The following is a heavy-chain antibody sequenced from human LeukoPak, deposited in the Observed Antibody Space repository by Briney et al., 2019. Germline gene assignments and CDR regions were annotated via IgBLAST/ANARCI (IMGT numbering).Heavy chain of an antibody. Sequence: GGSLRLSCAASGFTFSSYSMSWVRQAPGKGLEWVSAISGSQAPGKGLEWVSAISGSGGSTYYTDSVKGRFTISRDSSKNTLYLQMNSLRAEDTAVYYCARDTSPGDSSGYYYVRWFDPWGQGTLVTVSS. V-gene: IGHV3-23*01. J-gene: IGHJ5*02. D-gene: IGHD3-22*01. CDR3: ARDTSPGDSSGYYYVRWFDP. CDR1: GFTFSSYS. CDR2: ISGSGGST.